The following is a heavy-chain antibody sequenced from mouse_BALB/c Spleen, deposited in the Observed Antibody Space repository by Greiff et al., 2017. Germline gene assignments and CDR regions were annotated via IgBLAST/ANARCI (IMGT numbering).Heavy chain of an antibody. D-gene: IGHD1-1*01. CDR2: IRNKANGYTT. CDR3: ARDYYGSGAQFAY. CDR1: GFTFTDYY. V-gene: IGHV7-3*02. J-gene: IGHJ3*01. Sequence: VQLQESGGGLVQPGGSLRLSCAPSGFTFTDYYMSWVRQPPGKALEWLGFIRNKANGYTTEYSASVKGRFTISRDNSQSILYLQMNTLRAEDSATYYCARDYYGSGAQFAYWGQGTLVTVSA.